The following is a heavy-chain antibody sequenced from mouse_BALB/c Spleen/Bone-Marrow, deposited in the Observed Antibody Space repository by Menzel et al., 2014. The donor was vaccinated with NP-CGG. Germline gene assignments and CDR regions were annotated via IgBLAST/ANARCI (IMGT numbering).Heavy chain of an antibody. V-gene: IGHV1-4*01. CDR3: ARVYGNYDAMDY. J-gene: IGHJ4*01. CDR1: GYTFTTYT. CDR2: INPSSGYT. Sequence: VQLQQSGAEPARPGASVKMSCRASGYTFTTYTMHWVKQRPGQGLEWIGYINPSSGYTYYNQKFKDKATLTADKSSSAAYLQLSSLTPEDSAVYYCARVYGNYDAMDYWGQGTSVTVSS. D-gene: IGHD2-1*01.